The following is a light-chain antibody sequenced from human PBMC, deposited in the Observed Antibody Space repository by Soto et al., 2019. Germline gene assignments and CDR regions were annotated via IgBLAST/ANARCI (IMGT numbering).Light chain of an antibody. J-gene: IGKJ1*01. Sequence: DIVLTQSPTSLSLYYGERATLSCRASHSVSTYLAWYQQKPSQTPRSFTYEATNRATGIPARCSGSGSGTGFTLTISSLEPEDFAVYYSQQRSNSPPTFGQGTKVDIK. CDR2: EAT. CDR3: QQRSNSPPT. V-gene: IGKV3-11*01. CDR1: HSVSTY.